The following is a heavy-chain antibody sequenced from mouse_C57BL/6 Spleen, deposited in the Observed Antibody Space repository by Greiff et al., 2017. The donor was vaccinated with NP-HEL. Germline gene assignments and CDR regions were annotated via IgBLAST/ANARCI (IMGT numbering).Heavy chain of an antibody. CDR2: INPNNGGT. CDR1: GYTFTDYN. D-gene: IGHD2-5*01. Sequence: EVQLQQSGPELVKPGASVKIPCKASGYTFTDYNMDWVKQSHGKSLEWIGDINPNNGGTIYNQKFKGKATLTVDKSSSTAYMELRSLTSEDTAVYYCARYIYSNYLHWYFDVWGTGTTVTVSS. CDR3: ARYIYSNYLHWYFDV. J-gene: IGHJ1*03. V-gene: IGHV1-18*01.